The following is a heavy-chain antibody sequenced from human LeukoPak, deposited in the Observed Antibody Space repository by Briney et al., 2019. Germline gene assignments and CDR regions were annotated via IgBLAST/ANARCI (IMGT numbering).Heavy chain of an antibody. V-gene: IGHV3-30*18. J-gene: IGHJ6*04. Sequence: PGRSLRLSCAASGFTFRSYGMHWVRQAPGKGLEWVAVISYDGSNKYYEDSVKGRFTISRDNSKNTLYLQMNSLRAEDTAVYYCAKYIGLLDYYYYGMDVWGKGTTVTVSS. D-gene: IGHD2-8*01. CDR2: ISYDGSNK. CDR1: GFTFRSYG. CDR3: AKYIGLLDYYYYGMDV.